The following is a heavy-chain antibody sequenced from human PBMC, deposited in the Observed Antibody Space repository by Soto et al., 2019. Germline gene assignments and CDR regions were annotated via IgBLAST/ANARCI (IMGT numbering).Heavy chain of an antibody. V-gene: IGHV1-18*04. CDR1: GYTFTSYG. Sequence: QVQLVQSGAEVKKPGASVKVSCKASGYTFTSYGISWVRQAPGQGLEWMGWISAYNGNTNYAQKLQVRLTMTTDTPTSTAYIDLLSLISDDTAVYYFPRDLCYGDFRMYVWGQVTTVSVAS. CDR2: ISAYNGNT. CDR3: PRDLCYGDFRMYV. J-gene: IGHJ6*02. D-gene: IGHD4-17*01.